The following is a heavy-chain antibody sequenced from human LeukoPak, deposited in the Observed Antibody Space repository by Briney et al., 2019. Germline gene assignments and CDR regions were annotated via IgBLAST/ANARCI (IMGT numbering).Heavy chain of an antibody. CDR2: IKQDGSEK. Sequence: PGGSLRLPCAASGFTFSSYWMSWVRQAPGKGLEWVANIKQDGSEKYNVDSVKGRFTISRDNAKNSLYLQMNSLRAEDTALYYCARDLRDGYNLLDSWGQGTLVTVSS. CDR3: ARDLRDGYNLLDS. V-gene: IGHV3-7*01. D-gene: IGHD5-24*01. J-gene: IGHJ4*02. CDR1: GFTFSSYW.